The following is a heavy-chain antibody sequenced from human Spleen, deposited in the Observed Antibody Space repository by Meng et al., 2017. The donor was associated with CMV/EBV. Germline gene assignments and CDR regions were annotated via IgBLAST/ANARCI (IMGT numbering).Heavy chain of an antibody. CDR3: AREGTTMVRGSNWFDP. V-gene: IGHV1-69*04. D-gene: IGHD3-10*01. J-gene: IGHJ5*02. CDR1: GGTFSSYT. Sequence: SGGTFSSYTSSWVRQAPGQGLEWMGRIIPILGIANYAQKFQGRVTITADKSTSTAYMELSSLRSEDTAVYYCAREGTTMVRGSNWFDPWGQGTLVTVSS. CDR2: IIPILGIA.